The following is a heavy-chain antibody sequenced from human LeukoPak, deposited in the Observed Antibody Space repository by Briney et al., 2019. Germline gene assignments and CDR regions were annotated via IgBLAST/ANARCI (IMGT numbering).Heavy chain of an antibody. Sequence: ASVKVSCKASGGTFSSHAFSWVRQAPGQGLEWTGGIIPMFGTADYAQKLQGRVTITADKSTSTAYMELSSLTSEDTAVYYCARSPRIAVVGFYYYYYMDVWGKGTTVTVSS. CDR3: ARSPRIAVVGFYYYYYMDV. V-gene: IGHV1-69*06. CDR1: GGTFSSHA. J-gene: IGHJ6*03. CDR2: IIPMFGTA. D-gene: IGHD6-19*01.